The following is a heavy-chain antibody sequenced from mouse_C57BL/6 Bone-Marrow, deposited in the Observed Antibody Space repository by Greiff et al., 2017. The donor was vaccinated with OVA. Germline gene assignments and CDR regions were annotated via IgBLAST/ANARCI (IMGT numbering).Heavy chain of an antibody. CDR3: GRERGSTVVEAMDY. CDR2: IHPNSGST. V-gene: IGHV1-64*01. D-gene: IGHD1-1*01. CDR1: GYTFTSYW. J-gene: IGHJ4*01. Sequence: QVQLQQPGAELVKPGASVKLSCKASGYTFTSYWMHWVKQRPGQGLEWIGMIHPNSGSTNYNEKFKSKATLTVDKSSSTAYMHLSSLTPEDSAVYYGGRERGSTVVEAMDYWGQGTSVTVSS.